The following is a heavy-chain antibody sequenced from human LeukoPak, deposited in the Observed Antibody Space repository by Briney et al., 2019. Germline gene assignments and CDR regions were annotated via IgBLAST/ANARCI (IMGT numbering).Heavy chain of an antibody. J-gene: IGHJ4*02. CDR1: GYTFTSYY. CDR2: INPSGGST. CDR3: ARQIPSIAVPSSSLDY. Sequence: XSVKVSCKASGYTFTSYYMHWVRQAPGQGLEWMGIINPSGGSTNYAQKFQGRVTMTRDTSTSTVYMELSSLRSEDTAVYYCARQIPSIAVPSSSLDYWGQGTLVTVSS. D-gene: IGHD6-19*01. V-gene: IGHV1-46*01.